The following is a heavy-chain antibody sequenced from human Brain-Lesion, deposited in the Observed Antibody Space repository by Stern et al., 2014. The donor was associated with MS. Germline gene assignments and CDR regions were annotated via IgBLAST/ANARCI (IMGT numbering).Heavy chain of an antibody. D-gene: IGHD3-16*01. J-gene: IGHJ6*02. V-gene: IGHV3-72*01. CDR2: TRSRGNGSIT. Sequence: EVQLVESGGGLVQPGGSLRLSCVVSGFTLSAHYMDWVRQASGKGMEWVARTRSRGNGSITESAASVKGRSTISRDDSGNSVYLQINSLKSEDTAVYYCARSAYLHGMDVWGQGTTVTVSS. CDR3: ARSAYLHGMDV. CDR1: GFTLSAHY.